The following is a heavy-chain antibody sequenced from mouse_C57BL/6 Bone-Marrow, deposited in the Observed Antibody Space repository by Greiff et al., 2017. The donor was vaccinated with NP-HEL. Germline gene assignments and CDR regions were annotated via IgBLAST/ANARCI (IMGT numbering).Heavy chain of an antibody. V-gene: IGHV1-42*01. CDR1: GYSFTGYY. CDR2: INPSTGGI. CDR3: ARNGYYEVWFAY. D-gene: IGHD2-3*01. Sequence: VQLQQSGPVLVKPGASVKISCKAPGYSFTGYYMNWVKQSPVKSLEWIGEINPSTGGITYNQKLTAKATLTVDKSSSTAYMQLKSLTSEDSAVYYCARNGYYEVWFAYWGQGTLVTVSA. J-gene: IGHJ3*01.